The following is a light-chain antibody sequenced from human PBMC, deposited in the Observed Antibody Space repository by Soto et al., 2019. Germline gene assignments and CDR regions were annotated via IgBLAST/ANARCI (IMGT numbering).Light chain of an antibody. V-gene: IGKV3-20*01. CDR1: QSVSSSS. J-gene: IGKJ1*01. CDR2: ATS. Sequence: EIVLTQFPGTLSLSPGERATLSCRASQSVSSSSVAWYQQKPGQAPRLLIYATSYRATDIPVRFSAGGAGTDFTLTISRLEPEDFAVYYCQQYGRSPLTFGQGTKVDIK. CDR3: QQYGRSPLT.